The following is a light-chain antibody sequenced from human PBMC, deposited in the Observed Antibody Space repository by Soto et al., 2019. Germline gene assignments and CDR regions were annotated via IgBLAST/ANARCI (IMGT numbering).Light chain of an antibody. CDR2: LGS. CDR1: QSLLHSNGYNY. Sequence: DIVMTQSPLSLPVTPGEPASISFRSSQSLLHSNGYNYLDWYLQKPGQSPQLLIYLGSNRASGVPDRFSGSGSGTDFTLKISRVEAEDVGVYYCMQDLQTPRTFGQGTKVEIK. J-gene: IGKJ1*01. CDR3: MQDLQTPRT. V-gene: IGKV2-28*01.